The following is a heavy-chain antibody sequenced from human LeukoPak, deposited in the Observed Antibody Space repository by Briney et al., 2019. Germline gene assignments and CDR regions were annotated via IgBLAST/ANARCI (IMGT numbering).Heavy chain of an antibody. Sequence: GGSLRLSCAASGFTFSNYGMQWVRQVSGTRLVWVSRIKSDGTTTGHADFVKGRFTISRDNAKNTLYLQMNSLRAEDTAVYYCAREWGMDVWGQGTTVTVSS. J-gene: IGHJ6*02. CDR3: AREWGMDV. V-gene: IGHV3-74*01. CDR2: IKSDGTTT. CDR1: GFTFSNYG.